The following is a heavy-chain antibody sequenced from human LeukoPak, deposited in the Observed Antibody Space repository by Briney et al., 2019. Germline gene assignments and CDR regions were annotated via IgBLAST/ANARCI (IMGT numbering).Heavy chain of an antibody. J-gene: IGHJ4*02. Sequence: PSETLSLTCTVSVGSLSSYYWSWIRQPPGKGLEWIGYIYYSGSTNYNPSLKSRVTISVDTSKNQFSLKLSSVTAADTAVYYCARMDDFWSGYYSRDYWGQGTLVTVSS. CDR1: VGSLSSYY. CDR2: IYYSGST. V-gene: IGHV4-59*01. D-gene: IGHD3-3*01. CDR3: ARMDDFWSGYYSRDY.